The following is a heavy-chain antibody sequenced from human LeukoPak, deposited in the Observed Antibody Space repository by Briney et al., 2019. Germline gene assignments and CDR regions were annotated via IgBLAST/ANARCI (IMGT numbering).Heavy chain of an antibody. CDR2: IYYSGST. CDR1: GGSISSGDYY. V-gene: IGHV4-30-4*08. J-gene: IGHJ3*02. D-gene: IGHD5-24*01. Sequence: PSQTLSLTCTVSGGSISSGDYYWSWIRQPPGKGLEWIGYIYYSGSTYYNPSLKSRVTISVDTSKNQFSLKLSSVTAADTAVYYCARGLSRWLQFGRAFDIWGQGTMVTVSS. CDR3: ARGLSRWLQFGRAFDI.